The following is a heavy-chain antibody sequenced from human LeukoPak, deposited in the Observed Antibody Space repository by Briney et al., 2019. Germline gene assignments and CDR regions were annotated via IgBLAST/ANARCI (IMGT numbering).Heavy chain of an antibody. V-gene: IGHV3-15*01. Sequence: GGSLRLSCAASGFSFSNSWMSWVRQAPGKGLEWVGRITSKTDGGTTDYAANVQGRFTISRDDSKNTLYLQMNSLKSEDTAGYYCTIDLWYGSGMQNYWGQGTLVTVSS. J-gene: IGHJ4*02. CDR3: TIDLWYGSGMQNY. CDR1: GFSFSNSW. CDR2: ITSKTDGGTT. D-gene: IGHD3-10*01.